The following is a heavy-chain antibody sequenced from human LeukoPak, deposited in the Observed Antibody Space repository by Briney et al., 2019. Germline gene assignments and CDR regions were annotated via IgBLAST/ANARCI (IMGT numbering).Heavy chain of an antibody. CDR1: GGSISSGDYY. CDR2: IYRSGST. J-gene: IGHJ4*02. Sequence: PSQTLSLTCTVSGGSISSGDYYWSWIRQPPGKGLEWIGYIYRSGSTYYNPSLKSRVTISVDRSKNQFSLKLSSVTAADTAVYYCARGRGGVTDAIFDYWGQGTLVTVSS. D-gene: IGHD3-16*01. V-gene: IGHV4-30-2*01. CDR3: ARGRGGVTDAIFDY.